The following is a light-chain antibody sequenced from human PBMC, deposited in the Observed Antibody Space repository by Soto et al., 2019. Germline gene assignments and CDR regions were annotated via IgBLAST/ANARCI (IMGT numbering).Light chain of an antibody. CDR2: EGS. Sequence: QSVLTQPASVSGSPGQSITISCTGTSSDVGTYNLVSWYQQHPGKAPKLMVYEGSKRPSGVSNRFSGSKSGHTASLTISGLQAEDEADDYCCSYAGSGTWVFGGGTTVTVL. CDR3: CSYAGSGTWV. CDR1: SSDVGTYNL. V-gene: IGLV2-23*01. J-gene: IGLJ3*02.